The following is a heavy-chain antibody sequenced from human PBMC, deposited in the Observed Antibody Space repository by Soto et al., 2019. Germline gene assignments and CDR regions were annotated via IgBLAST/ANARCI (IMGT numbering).Heavy chain of an antibody. CDR1: GGTFSSYA. D-gene: IGHD5-12*01. J-gene: IGHJ5*02. CDR2: IIPIFGTA. V-gene: IGHV1-69*01. Sequence: SVKVSCKASGGTFSSYAISWVRQAPGQGLEWMGGIIPIFGTANYAQKFQGRVTITADESTSTAYMELSSLRSEDTAVYYCARDSGIVATIYNWFDPWGQGTLVTVSS. CDR3: ARDSGIVATIYNWFDP.